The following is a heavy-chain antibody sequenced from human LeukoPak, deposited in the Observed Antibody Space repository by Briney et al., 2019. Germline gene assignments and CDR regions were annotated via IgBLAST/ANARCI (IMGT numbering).Heavy chain of an antibody. V-gene: IGHV3-20*04. CDR1: GFTFDDYG. CDR2: INWNGGST. D-gene: IGHD3-3*01. J-gene: IGHJ4*02. Sequence: GGSLRLSCAASGFTFDDYGMSWVLQAPGKGLEWVSGINWNGGSTGYADSVKGRFTISRDNAKNSLYLQMNSLRAEDTALYFCARSLRFLEWLSPLDYWGQGTLVTVSS. CDR3: ARSLRFLEWLSPLDY.